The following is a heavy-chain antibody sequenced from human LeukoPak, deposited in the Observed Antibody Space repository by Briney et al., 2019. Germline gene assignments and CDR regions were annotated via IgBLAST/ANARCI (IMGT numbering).Heavy chain of an antibody. CDR3: ARSHYDSWFDP. J-gene: IGHJ5*02. CDR2: INHSGST. D-gene: IGHD3-22*01. V-gene: IGHV4-34*01. Sequence: PSETLSLTCAVYGGSFSGYYWSWIRQPPGKGLEWIGEINHSGSTNYNPSLKSRVTISVDTSKNQFSLKLSSVTAADTAVYYCARSHYDSWFDPWGQGTLVTVSS. CDR1: GGSFSGYY.